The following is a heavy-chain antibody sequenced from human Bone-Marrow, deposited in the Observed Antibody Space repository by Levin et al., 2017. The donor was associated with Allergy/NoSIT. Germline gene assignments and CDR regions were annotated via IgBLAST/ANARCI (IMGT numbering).Heavy chain of an antibody. Sequence: SVKVSCKASGGTFSSYAISWVRQAPGQGLEWMGGIIPIFGTANYAQKFQGRVTITADKSTSTAYMELSSLRSEDTAVYYCARGGYSNAKDYYYYYGMDVWGQGTTVTVSS. J-gene: IGHJ6*02. D-gene: IGHD4-11*01. CDR2: IIPIFGTA. CDR3: ARGGYSNAKDYYYYYGMDV. CDR1: GGTFSSYA. V-gene: IGHV1-69*06.